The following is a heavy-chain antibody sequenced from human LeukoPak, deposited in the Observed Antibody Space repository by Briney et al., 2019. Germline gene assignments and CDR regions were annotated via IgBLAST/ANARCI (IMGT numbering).Heavy chain of an antibody. CDR1: GFTFSSYW. V-gene: IGHV3-7*01. J-gene: IGHJ4*02. CDR2: IKQDGSEK. CDR3: AREGENYGDYGDFDY. Sequence: GGSLRLSCAASGFTFSSYWMSWVRQAPGKGLEWVANIKQDGSEKYYVDSVKGRFTISRENAKNSLYLQMNSLRAEDTAVYYCAREGENYGDYGDFDYWGQGTLVTVSS. D-gene: IGHD4-17*01.